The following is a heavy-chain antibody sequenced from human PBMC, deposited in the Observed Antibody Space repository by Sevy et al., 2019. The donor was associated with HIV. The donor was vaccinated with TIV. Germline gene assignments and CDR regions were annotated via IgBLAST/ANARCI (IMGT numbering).Heavy chain of an antibody. J-gene: IGHJ6*02. D-gene: IGHD2-2*01. CDR2: ISAYNGNT. Sequence: ASVKVSCKASGYTFTSYGISWVRQAPGQGLEWMGWISAYNGNTNYAQKRQGRVTMTTDTSTSTAYMELRSLRSDDTAVYYWARDSGPYCSSTSCYRLRFHYYYYGMDVWGQGTTVTVSS. CDR3: ARDSGPYCSSTSCYRLRFHYYYYGMDV. V-gene: IGHV1-18*01. CDR1: GYTFTSYG.